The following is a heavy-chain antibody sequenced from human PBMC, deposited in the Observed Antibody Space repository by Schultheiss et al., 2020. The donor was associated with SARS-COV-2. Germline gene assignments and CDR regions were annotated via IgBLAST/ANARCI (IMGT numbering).Heavy chain of an antibody. J-gene: IGHJ6*02. Sequence: GESLKISCAASGFTFSSYEMNWVRQAPGKGLEWVSYISSSGSTIYYADSVKGRFTISRDNAKNSLYLQMNSLRAEDTAVYYCARDRTIFGVVYGMDVWGQGTTVTVSS. CDR1: GFTFSSYE. D-gene: IGHD3-3*01. CDR2: ISSSGSTI. CDR3: ARDRTIFGVVYGMDV. V-gene: IGHV3-48*03.